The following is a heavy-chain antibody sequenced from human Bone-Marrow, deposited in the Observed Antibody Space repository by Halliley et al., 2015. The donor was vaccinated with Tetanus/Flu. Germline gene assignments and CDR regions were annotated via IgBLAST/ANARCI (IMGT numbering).Heavy chain of an antibody. D-gene: IGHD6-19*01. Sequence: EWVSSISSRSRPIHYADSVKGRFPISRDNARNSLFLQMNSLRAEDTAVYYCASEAVAGTPWFDPWGQGTLVTVSS. J-gene: IGHJ5*02. CDR3: ASEAVAGTPWFDP. V-gene: IGHV3-21*01. CDR2: ISSRSRPI.